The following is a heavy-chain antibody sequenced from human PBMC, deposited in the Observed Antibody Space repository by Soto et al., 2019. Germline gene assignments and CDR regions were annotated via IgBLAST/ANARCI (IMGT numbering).Heavy chain of an antibody. V-gene: IGHV4-31*11. CDR1: GGSLSSGNFY. CDR3: AREVPAAMGGVPYYHIDV. Sequence: QVQLQESGPGLVRPSQTLSLTCAVSGGSLSSGNFYWNWIRQHPGKGLEWIGYIYYSGSTYYNPSLNTRFTISVDTSNNQFSLNLGSATAADTALYYCAREVPAAMGGVPYYHIDVWGKGSTVNESS. D-gene: IGHD2-2*01. CDR2: IYYSGST. J-gene: IGHJ6*03.